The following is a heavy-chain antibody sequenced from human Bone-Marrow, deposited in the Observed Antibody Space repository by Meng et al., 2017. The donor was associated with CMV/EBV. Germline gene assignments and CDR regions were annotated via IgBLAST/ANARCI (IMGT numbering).Heavy chain of an antibody. Sequence: SGFTLNSESKNWVRRDAGRGLEWVSSISSRSSYKYYAETVKGRFTISRDNAKTSLYLQMNSLRVDDTVVYYCARDLGLAVAGTGWFDPWGQGTLVTVSS. D-gene: IGHD6-19*01. J-gene: IGHJ5*02. V-gene: IGHV3-21*04. CDR2: ISSRSSYK. CDR3: ARDLGLAVAGTGWFDP. CDR1: GFTLNSES.